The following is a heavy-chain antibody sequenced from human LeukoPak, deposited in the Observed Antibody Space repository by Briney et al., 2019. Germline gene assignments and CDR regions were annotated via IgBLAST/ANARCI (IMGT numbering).Heavy chain of an antibody. V-gene: IGHV3-21*01. CDR2: ISSNGNYI. D-gene: IGHD3-22*01. Sequence: GGSLRLSCAASGFTFSSYSVNWVRQAPGKGLEWVSSISSNGNYIYYADSVKGRFTISRDNAKNSLYLQMNSLRAEDTAVYYCARTIHSYYDSSGYQFDYWGQGTLVTVSS. CDR1: GFTFSSYS. J-gene: IGHJ4*02. CDR3: ARTIHSYYDSSGYQFDY.